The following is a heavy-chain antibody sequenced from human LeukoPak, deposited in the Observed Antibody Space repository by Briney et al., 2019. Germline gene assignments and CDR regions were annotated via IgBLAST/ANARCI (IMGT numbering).Heavy chain of an antibody. CDR1: GFTFDDYG. D-gene: IGHD2-15*01. V-gene: IGHV3-20*04. CDR3: ARARCSGGSCYFVYNWFDP. Sequence: GGSLRLSCAASGFTFDDYGMSWVRQAPVKGLEWVSGINWNGGSTGYADSVKGRFTISRDNAKNSLYLQMNSLRAEDTALYYCARARCSGGSCYFVYNWFDPWGQGTLVTVSS. J-gene: IGHJ5*02. CDR2: INWNGGST.